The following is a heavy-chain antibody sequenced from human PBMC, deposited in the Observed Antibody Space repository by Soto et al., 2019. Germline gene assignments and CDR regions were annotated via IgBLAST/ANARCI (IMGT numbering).Heavy chain of an antibody. V-gene: IGHV4-30-2*01. J-gene: IGHJ5*02. D-gene: IGHD2-8*01. Sequence: SETLSLTCAVSGGSISSGGYSWSWIRQPPGKGLEWIGCIYHSGSTYYNPSLKSRVTISVDRSKNQFSLKLSSVTAADTAVYYCARTGGMVYAIPSWFDPWGQGTLVTVSS. CDR1: GGSISSGGYS. CDR3: ARTGGMVYAIPSWFDP. CDR2: IYHSGST.